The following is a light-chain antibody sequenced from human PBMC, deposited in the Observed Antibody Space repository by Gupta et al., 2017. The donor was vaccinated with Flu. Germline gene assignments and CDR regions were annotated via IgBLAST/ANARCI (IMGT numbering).Light chain of an antibody. CDR2: GNS. CDR3: RSYDSRLSVRV. Sequence: SVLTQPPSVSAAPVQRVTISCTVSSYNIAAGYDVHWYQQHPGTAPKLLIYGNSNRPSGVPDRFSGSKSGTSASLAITGLQAEDEADYYCRSYDSRLSVRVFGAGTKVTVL. J-gene: IGLJ1*01. CDR1: SYNIAAGYD. V-gene: IGLV1-40*01.